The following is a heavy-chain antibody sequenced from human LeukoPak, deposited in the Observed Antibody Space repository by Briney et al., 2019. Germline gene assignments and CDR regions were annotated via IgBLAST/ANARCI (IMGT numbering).Heavy chain of an antibody. CDR1: GVTLSSYA. D-gene: IGHD2-2*01. Sequence: GGSLRLSCTASGVTLSSYAMSWARQAPGKGLEWVALISYDGSNEYYADSVRGRFTISRDNSKFTLYMQMNSLRAEDTAVYYCARVRAGYCTSTSCYTGMDVWGQGTTVTVSS. CDR3: ARVRAGYCTSTSCYTGMDV. J-gene: IGHJ6*02. V-gene: IGHV3-30*04. CDR2: ISYDGSNE.